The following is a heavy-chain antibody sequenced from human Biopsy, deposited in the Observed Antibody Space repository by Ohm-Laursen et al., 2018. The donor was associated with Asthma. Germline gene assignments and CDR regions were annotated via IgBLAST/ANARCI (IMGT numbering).Heavy chain of an antibody. J-gene: IGHJ6*02. CDR2: IMTVFGTT. Sequence: SVKVSCKAPGGTFSNFAISWVRQAPGQGLEWLGGIMTVFGTTKYAQKLQGRVTITADESTSTAYMEVTSLRSEDTAIYYCARCQVGYSSGWSLLLKKIYYSGMDVWGQGTAVTVSS. CDR3: ARCQVGYSSGWSLLLKKIYYSGMDV. V-gene: IGHV1-69*13. D-gene: IGHD6-19*01. CDR1: GGTFSNFA.